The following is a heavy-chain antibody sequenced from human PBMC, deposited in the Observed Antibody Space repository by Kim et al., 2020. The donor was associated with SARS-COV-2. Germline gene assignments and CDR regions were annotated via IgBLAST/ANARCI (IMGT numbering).Heavy chain of an antibody. D-gene: IGHD3-22*01. J-gene: IGHJ4*02. CDR3: AKYHYYDSSGYYRFDY. Sequence: SVTGRFTISRDNSKNTLYLQMNSLRADDTAVYYCAKYHYYDSSGYYRFDYWGQGTLVTVSS. V-gene: IGHV3-23*01.